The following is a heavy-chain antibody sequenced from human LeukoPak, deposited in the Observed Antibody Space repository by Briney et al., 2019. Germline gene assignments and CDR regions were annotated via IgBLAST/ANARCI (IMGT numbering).Heavy chain of an antibody. D-gene: IGHD3-10*01. CDR3: ARDNWFGEPRDYFDY. V-gene: IGHV3-33*01. CDR1: GFTFSSYG. J-gene: IGHJ4*02. CDR2: IWYDGSSK. Sequence: GRSLRLSCAASGFTFSSYGMHWVRQAPGKGLEWVAVIWYDGSSKYYADSVKGRFTISRNNSKNTLYLQMNSLRAEDTAVYYCARDNWFGEPRDYFDYWGQGTLVTVSS.